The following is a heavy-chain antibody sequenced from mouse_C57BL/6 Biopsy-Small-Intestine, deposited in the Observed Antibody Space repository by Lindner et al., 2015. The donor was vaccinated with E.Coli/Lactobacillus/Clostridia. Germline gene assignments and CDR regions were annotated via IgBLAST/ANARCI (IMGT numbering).Heavy chain of an antibody. CDR2: INPSSGYT. J-gene: IGHJ4*01. D-gene: IGHD1-1*01. V-gene: IGHV1-7*01. Sequence: VQLQESGAELAKPGASVRLSCKASGHTFTSYWMHWIKQGPGQGLEWIGYINPSSGYTKYNQNFKGKATLTADKSSSTAYMELRSLTSEDSAVYFCAREGAVVATGDYVMDYWGQGTSVTVSS. CDR3: AREGAVVATGDYVMDY. CDR1: GHTFTSYW.